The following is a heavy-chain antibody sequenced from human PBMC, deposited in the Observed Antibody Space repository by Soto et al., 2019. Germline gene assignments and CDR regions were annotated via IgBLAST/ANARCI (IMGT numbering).Heavy chain of an antibody. Sequence: VQLQESGPGLVKPSGTLSLTCTVSGGSISTTNWWSWVRQSPGKGLEWIGEILHIGSTNYNPSRKSRVTISIDKSKNQFSLRLSSVTAADTAVYYCASCFDSDGLYNGGHPWGQGTLVSVSS. CDR2: ILHIGST. V-gene: IGHV4-4*02. CDR1: GGSISTTNW. J-gene: IGHJ5*02. D-gene: IGHD3-22*01. CDR3: ASCFDSDGLYNGGHP.